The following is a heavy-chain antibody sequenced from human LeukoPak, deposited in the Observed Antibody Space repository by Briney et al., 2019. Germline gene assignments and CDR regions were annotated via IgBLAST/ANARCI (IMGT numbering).Heavy chain of an antibody. CDR2: IYYSGST. CDR1: GGSISSYY. Sequence: PSETLSLTCTVSGGSISSYYWSWIRQPPGKGLEWIGYIYYSGSTNYNPSLKSRVTISVDTSKNQFSLKLSSVTAADTAVYYCARATGDYYYYYGMDVWGKGTTVTVSS. V-gene: IGHV4-59*01. D-gene: IGHD4-17*01. J-gene: IGHJ6*04. CDR3: ARATGDYYYYYGMDV.